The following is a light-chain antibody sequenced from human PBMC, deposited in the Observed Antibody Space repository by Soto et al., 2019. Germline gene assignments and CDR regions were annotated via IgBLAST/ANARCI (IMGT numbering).Light chain of an antibody. Sequence: EIVMTQSPATLSVSPGERATLSCRASQSIGTNLAWYQQKPGQAPRLLIYGASTRATGIPARFGGSGSGTEFTLTIRSLQSEDFAVYHCHQYNKWPPGTCGQGTKVEI. CDR2: GAS. V-gene: IGKV3-15*01. CDR3: HQYNKWPPGT. CDR1: QSIGTN. J-gene: IGKJ1*01.